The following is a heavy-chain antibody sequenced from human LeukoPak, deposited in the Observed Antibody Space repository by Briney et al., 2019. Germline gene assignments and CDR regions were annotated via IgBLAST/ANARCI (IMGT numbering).Heavy chain of an antibody. J-gene: IGHJ3*02. CDR3: QLYYCGSGSYYNPDAFDI. D-gene: IGHD3-10*01. CDR1: GFTFSSYG. Sequence: GGSLRLSCAASGFTFSSYGMHWVRQAPGKGLEWVAVISYDGSNKYYADSVKGRFTISRDNSKNTLYLQMNSLRAEDTAVYYCQLYYCGSGSYYNPDAFDIWGQGTMVTVSS. CDR2: ISYDGSNK. V-gene: IGHV3-30*03.